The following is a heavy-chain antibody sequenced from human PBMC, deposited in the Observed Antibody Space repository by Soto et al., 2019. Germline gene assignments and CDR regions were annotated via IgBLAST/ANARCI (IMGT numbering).Heavy chain of an antibody. D-gene: IGHD5-12*01. Sequence: EVQLLESGGGLVQPGGSLRLSCAASGFTFSSYAMGWVRQAPGKGLEWVSAISGSGGSTYYADSVKGRFTISRDNSKNTLYLQMNSLRADDTAVYYCAKDSDIVATVFDYWGQGTLVTVSS. CDR2: ISGSGGST. CDR1: GFTFSSYA. CDR3: AKDSDIVATVFDY. V-gene: IGHV3-23*01. J-gene: IGHJ4*02.